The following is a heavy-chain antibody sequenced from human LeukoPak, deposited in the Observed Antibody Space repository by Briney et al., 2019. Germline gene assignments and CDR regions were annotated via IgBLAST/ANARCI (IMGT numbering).Heavy chain of an antibody. V-gene: IGHV2-5*01. D-gene: IGHD3-10*01. CDR1: GVSVSTSGVG. J-gene: IGHJ4*02. Sequence: ECGPTLVHPTQTLTLSWTFSGVSVSTSGVGVCWVRQPSGKALEWLALNCWYEDKRYSPSMQSRLTITKDTYKNQVVLTMTNIDPVDTATYYCAHITTSMTLVRGGKSTNFDYWGQGTLATVSS. CDR3: AHITTSMTLVRGGKSTNFDY. CDR2: NCWYEDK.